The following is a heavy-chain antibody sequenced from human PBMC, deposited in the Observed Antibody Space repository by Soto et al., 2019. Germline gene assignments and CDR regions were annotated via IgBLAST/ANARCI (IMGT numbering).Heavy chain of an antibody. Sequence: SETLSLTCTVSGGSISSYYWSWIRQPPGKGLERIGYIYYSVSTNYNPSLKSRVTISVDTSKNQFSLKLSSVTAADTAVYYCARVNNDILTGYYDYWGQGTLVTVFS. D-gene: IGHD3-9*01. CDR2: IYYSVST. CDR1: GGSISSYY. J-gene: IGHJ4*02. CDR3: ARVNNDILTGYYDY. V-gene: IGHV4-59*01.